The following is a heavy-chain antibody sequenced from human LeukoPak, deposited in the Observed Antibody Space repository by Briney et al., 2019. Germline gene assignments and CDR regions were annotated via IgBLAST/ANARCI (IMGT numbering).Heavy chain of an antibody. J-gene: IGHJ4*02. CDR3: ARDRGFGADDS. Sequence: QPGGSLRLSCGASGFTFSGYWMSWVSQAPGKGLEWVGTIHQVGCAKRYVDSVKGRFTIHRDNAKSSLYLQMNSLRLEDTADYYCARDRGFGADDSWGQGSLVTVSS. CDR1: GFTFSGYW. D-gene: IGHD3-10*01. V-gene: IGHV3-7*01. CDR2: IHQVGCAK.